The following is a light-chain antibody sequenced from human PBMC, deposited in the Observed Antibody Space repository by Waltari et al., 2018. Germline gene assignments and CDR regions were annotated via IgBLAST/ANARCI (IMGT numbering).Light chain of an antibody. CDR3: SSYAGSNNLI. Sequence: QSALTQPPSASGSPGQPVTISCTGPSSDVGGSNSVHWYQQHPGKAPKPMIYAVSKRPSGVPYRFSGSKSGNTASLTVSGLQAEDEADYYCSSYAGSNNLIFGGGTKLTVL. V-gene: IGLV2-8*01. J-gene: IGLJ2*01. CDR1: SSDVGGSNS. CDR2: AVS.